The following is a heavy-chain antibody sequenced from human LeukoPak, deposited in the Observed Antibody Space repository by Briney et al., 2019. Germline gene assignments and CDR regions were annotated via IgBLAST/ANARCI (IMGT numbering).Heavy chain of an antibody. CDR1: SYSMSSGNY. Sequence: SETLSLTCAVSSYSMSSGNYWGWIRQPPGKGLEWIGSIHHSGGTYYNPSLKSRVTISVDTSKDQFSLKLSSVTAADTAVYYCARDLARESYFYYMDVWGKGTTVTVSS. V-gene: IGHV4-38-2*02. CDR2: IHHSGGT. J-gene: IGHJ6*03. CDR3: ARDLARESYFYYMDV.